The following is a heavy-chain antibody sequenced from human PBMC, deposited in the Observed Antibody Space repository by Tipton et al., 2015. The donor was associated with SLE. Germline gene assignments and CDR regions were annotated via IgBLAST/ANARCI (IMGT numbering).Heavy chain of an antibody. V-gene: IGHV3-21*01. CDR1: GFTFTSYM. J-gene: IGHJ5*01. Sequence: GSLRLSCAVSGFTFTSYMMTWVRQAPGKGLEWVSSISSSGNLIYYADSVKGRFTMSRDNAKNALSLQMSNLRVEDTAVYYCATMGGNKWGRAINWFGSWGQGTLVTVSS. D-gene: IGHD1-26*01. CDR2: ISSSGNLI. CDR3: ATMGGNKWGRAINWFGS.